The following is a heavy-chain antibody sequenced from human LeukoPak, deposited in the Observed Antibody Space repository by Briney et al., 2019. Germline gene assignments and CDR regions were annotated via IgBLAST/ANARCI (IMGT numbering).Heavy chain of an antibody. D-gene: IGHD5-18*01. CDR1: GYTFTGYY. V-gene: IGHV1-2*02. CDR3: ARELPADPYTAMAPPGGDYGMDV. Sequence: ASVKVSCKASGYTFTGYYMHWVRQAPGQGLEWMGWINPNSGGTNYAQKFQGRVTMTRDTSISTAYMELSRLRSDDTAVYYCARELPADPYTAMAPPGGDYGMDVWGQRTTVTVSS. J-gene: IGHJ6*02. CDR2: INPNSGGT.